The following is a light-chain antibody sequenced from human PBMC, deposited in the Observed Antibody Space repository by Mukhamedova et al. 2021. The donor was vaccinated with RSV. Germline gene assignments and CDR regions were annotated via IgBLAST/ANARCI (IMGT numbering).Light chain of an antibody. Sequence: WYQRRVHGQAPKRLIYAASSLQSGVPSRFSGSGSGTEFTLTISSLQPEDFATYYCLQHNSYPLTFGGGTKVEIK. J-gene: IGKJ4*01. CDR2: AAS. CDR3: LQHNSYPLT. V-gene: IGKV1-17*01.